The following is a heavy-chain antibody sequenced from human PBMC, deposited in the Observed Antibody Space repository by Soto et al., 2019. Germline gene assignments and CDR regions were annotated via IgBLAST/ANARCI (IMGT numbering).Heavy chain of an antibody. CDR1: GYSFISHG. J-gene: IGHJ6*03. CDR3: ARALPRVSSVTNMYYYYYMDV. V-gene: IGHV1-18*01. Sequence: ASVKVSCKTSGYSFISHGVSWVRQAPGQGLEWMGWISAYNGQTDYAQKVQGRVSMTTDTSTSTVYMELSSLRSEDTAVYYCARALPRVSSVTNMYYYYYMDVWGKGTTVTVSS. D-gene: IGHD4-17*01. CDR2: ISAYNGQT.